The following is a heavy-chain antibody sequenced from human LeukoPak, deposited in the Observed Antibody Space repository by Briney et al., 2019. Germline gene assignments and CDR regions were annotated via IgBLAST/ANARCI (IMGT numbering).Heavy chain of an antibody. D-gene: IGHD3-16*01. V-gene: IGHV1-18*01. CDR2: ISAYNGNT. CDR3: ARPDDHYDSEAFDI. J-gene: IGHJ3*02. Sequence: ASVTVSFKSSGYTFTNYGISWVRQAPGQGLEWMGWISAYNGNTNYAQKLQGRVTMTTDTSTSTAYMELRSLRSDDTAVYYCARPDDHYDSEAFDIWGQGTMVTVSA. CDR1: GYTFTNYG.